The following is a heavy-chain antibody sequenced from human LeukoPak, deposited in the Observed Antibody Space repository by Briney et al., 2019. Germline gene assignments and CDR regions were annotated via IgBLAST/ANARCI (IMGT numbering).Heavy chain of an antibody. CDR2: ITSSSTYI. CDR3: ARPRTMVRGVPPDY. Sequence: GGSLRLSCAASGFTFSSYSMNWVRQAPGKGLEWVSSITSSSTYIYYADSVKGRFTISRDNAKNSLYLQMNSLRAEDTAVYYCARPRTMVRGVPPDYWGQGTLVTVSS. D-gene: IGHD3-10*01. V-gene: IGHV3-21*04. J-gene: IGHJ4*02. CDR1: GFTFSSYS.